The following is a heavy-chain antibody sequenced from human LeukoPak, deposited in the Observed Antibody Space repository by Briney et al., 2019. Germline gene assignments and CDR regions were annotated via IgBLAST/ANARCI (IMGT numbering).Heavy chain of an antibody. V-gene: IGHV5-51*01. CDR1: AVTFNNYW. D-gene: IGHD7-27*01. Sequence: GESLKIYCKSSAVTFNNYWIGWVRQLPGKGLDWMGIIYPGDSETRYSPSFQGQVTISADKSISTAYLQWSSLKASDTAMYYCAMGKLGFNWFDPWGQGTLVTVSS. CDR3: AMGKLGFNWFDP. CDR2: IYPGDSET. J-gene: IGHJ5*02.